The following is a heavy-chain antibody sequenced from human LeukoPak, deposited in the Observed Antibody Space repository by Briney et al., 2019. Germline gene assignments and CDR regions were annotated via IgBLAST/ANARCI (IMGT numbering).Heavy chain of an antibody. Sequence: PGGSLRLSCAASGLTVRSDYMSWVPQAPGKGLEWGSILYSGGTTYYAHSVKGRFTISTDNSKNTLYLQMDSLSAEDTAVYFCARARGHSYGFDYWGQGTLVTVTS. D-gene: IGHD3-16*02. CDR1: GLTVRSDY. J-gene: IGHJ4*02. CDR2: LYSGGTT. CDR3: ARARGHSYGFDY. V-gene: IGHV3-66*01.